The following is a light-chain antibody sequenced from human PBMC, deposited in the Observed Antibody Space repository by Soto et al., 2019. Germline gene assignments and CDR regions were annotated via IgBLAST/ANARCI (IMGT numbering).Light chain of an antibody. V-gene: IGKV3-20*01. CDR3: QQYYNWPRT. J-gene: IGKJ1*01. Sequence: EIVLTQSPGTLSLSPGERATLSWRASQSVSSSYLAWYQQKPGQAPRLLIYGASNRATGFSDRFSASGSGTDFILTISRLEPEDFAIYFCQQYYNWPRTFGQGTKVDIK. CDR2: GAS. CDR1: QSVSSSY.